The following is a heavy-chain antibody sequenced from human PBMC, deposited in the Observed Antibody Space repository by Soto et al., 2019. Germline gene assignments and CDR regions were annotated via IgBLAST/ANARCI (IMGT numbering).Heavy chain of an antibody. CDR2: MNPNSGNT. CDR1: GYTFTSYD. D-gene: IGHD6-13*01. V-gene: IGHV1-8*01. CDR3: ARGISSSSWYLALANYYYYYGMDV. J-gene: IGHJ6*02. Sequence: QVQLVQSGAEVKKPGASVKVSCKASGYTFTSYDINWVRQATGQGLEWMGWMNPNSGNTGYAQKFQGRVTMTRNTSISTAXXEXSXXGSEDTAVYYCARGISSSSWYLALANYYYYYGMDVWGQGTTVTVSS.